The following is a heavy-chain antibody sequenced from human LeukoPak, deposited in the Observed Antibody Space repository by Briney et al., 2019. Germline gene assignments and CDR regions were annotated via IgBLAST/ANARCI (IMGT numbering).Heavy chain of an antibody. CDR3: ARDHREYDINPDSYYFDY. CDR1: GGSISSSSYY. J-gene: IGHJ4*02. Sequence: SETLSLTCTVSGGSISSSSYYWGWIRQPPGKGLEWIGSIYYSGSTYYNPSLKSRVTISVDTSKNQFSLKLSSVTAADTAVYYCARDHREYDINPDSYYFDYWGQGTLVTVSS. D-gene: IGHD3-9*01. V-gene: IGHV4-39*07. CDR2: IYYSGST.